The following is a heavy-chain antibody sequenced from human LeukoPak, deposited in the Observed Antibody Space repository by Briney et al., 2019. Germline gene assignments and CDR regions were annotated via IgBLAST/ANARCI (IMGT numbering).Heavy chain of an antibody. CDR2: ISSNGGYT. CDR1: GFTFSSSA. D-gene: IGHD3-3*01. J-gene: IGHJ4*02. Sequence: GGSLRLSCAASGFTFSSSAMSWVRQAPGKGLEWVSAISSNGGYTYYADSVQGRFTISRDNSKSTLCLQMNSLRAEDTAVYYCAKADHDFWSGYYDYWGQGTLVTVSS. CDR3: AKADHDFWSGYYDY. V-gene: IGHV3-23*01.